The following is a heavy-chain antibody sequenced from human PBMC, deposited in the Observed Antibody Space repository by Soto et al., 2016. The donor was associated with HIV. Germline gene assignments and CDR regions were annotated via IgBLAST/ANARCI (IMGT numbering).Heavy chain of an antibody. CDR1: GFTFSTYA. CDR2: INAGGGRP. J-gene: IGHJ1*01. CDR3: AKDSGSGSYVSLSFPRLSFQY. V-gene: IGHV3-23*01. Sequence: EVQLLESGGALVQPGGSLRLSCEGSGFTFSTYAMNWVRQAPGKGLEWVSSINAGGGRPYYADSVKGRFTISRDNSKNTVFLQMNSLRAEDTATYYCAKDSGSGSYVSLSFPRLSFQYWGQGXLV. D-gene: IGHD3-16*01.